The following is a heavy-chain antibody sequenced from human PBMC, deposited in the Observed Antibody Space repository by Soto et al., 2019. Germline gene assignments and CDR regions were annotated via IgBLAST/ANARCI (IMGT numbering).Heavy chain of an antibody. CDR1: GYSFTSHW. CDR3: ARGPSSLTRFDY. V-gene: IGHV5-51*01. Sequence: PGESLKISCKVSGYSFTSHWIGWVRQMPGKGLEWMGIIYPGDSDTRYSPSFQGQVSMSADNSKNTLYLQMNSLRAEDTAVYYCARGPSSLTRFDYWGQGTLVTVS. J-gene: IGHJ4*02. CDR2: IYPGDSDT. D-gene: IGHD2-2*01.